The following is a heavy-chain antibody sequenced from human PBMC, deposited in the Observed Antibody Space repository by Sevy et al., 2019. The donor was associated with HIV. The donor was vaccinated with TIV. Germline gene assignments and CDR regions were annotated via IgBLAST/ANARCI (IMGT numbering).Heavy chain of an antibody. D-gene: IGHD6-19*01. CDR2: ITQRGST. CDR1: GGSFRDYF. Sequence: SETLSLTCAVSGGSFRDYFWTWIRQSPGKGLEWIGGITQRGSTNYNPSLKSRVAISVDTSNHHVSLRLTSVTGADTAVYYCARGGGIYSGGFFRGEEKQRFDFWGQGTLVTVSS. CDR3: ARGGGIYSGGFFRGEEKQRFDF. J-gene: IGHJ4*01. V-gene: IGHV4-34*01.